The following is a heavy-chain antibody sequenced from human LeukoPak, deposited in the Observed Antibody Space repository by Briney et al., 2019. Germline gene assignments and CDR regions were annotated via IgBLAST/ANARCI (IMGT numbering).Heavy chain of an antibody. CDR2: INPNSGGT. Sequence: AASVKLSCKASGYHFPDYYIHWLRQDPGQGLQWMGRINPNSGGTDYAQKFQGRVTMTRDTSITTVYMELSSLRSDDTAFFYCARKSSKTFFDWGQGTLVTVSS. CDR1: GYHFPDYY. V-gene: IGHV1-2*02. CDR3: ARKSSKTFFD. J-gene: IGHJ4*02. D-gene: IGHD3-3*01.